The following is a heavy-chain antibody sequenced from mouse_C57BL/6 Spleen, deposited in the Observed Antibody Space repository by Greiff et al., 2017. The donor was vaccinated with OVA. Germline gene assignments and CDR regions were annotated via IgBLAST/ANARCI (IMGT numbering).Heavy chain of an antibody. Sequence: ESGPGILQSSQTLSLTCSFSGFSLSTSGMGVSWIRQPSGKGLEWLAHIYWDDDKRYNPSLKSRLTISKDTSRNQVFLKITSVDTADTATYYCARKGDGYPDWYFDVWGTGTTVTVSS. CDR3: ARKGDGYPDWYFDV. CDR1: GFSLSTSGMG. V-gene: IGHV8-12*01. CDR2: IYWDDDK. D-gene: IGHD2-3*01. J-gene: IGHJ1*03.